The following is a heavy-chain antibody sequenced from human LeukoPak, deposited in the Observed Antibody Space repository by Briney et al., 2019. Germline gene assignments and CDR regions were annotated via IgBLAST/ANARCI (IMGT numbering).Heavy chain of an antibody. D-gene: IGHD4-17*01. CDR3: ARDRLYGDPPYYGMDV. CDR2: ISYDGSNK. J-gene: IGHJ6*02. Sequence: PGGSLRLSCAASGFTFSSYAMHWVRQAPGKGLEWVAVISYDGSNKYYADSVKGRFTISRDNSKNTLYLQMNSLRAEDTAVYYCARDRLYGDPPYYGMDVWGQGTTVTVSS. V-gene: IGHV3-30-3*01. CDR1: GFTFSSYA.